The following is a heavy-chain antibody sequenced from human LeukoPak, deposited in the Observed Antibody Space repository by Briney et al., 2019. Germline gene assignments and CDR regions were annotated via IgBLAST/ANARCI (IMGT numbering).Heavy chain of an antibody. CDR3: ARDGDSSGWEPYFDH. D-gene: IGHD6-19*01. J-gene: IGHJ4*02. CDR2: ISSSGSTI. Sequence: SGGSLRLSCAASGFTFSDYYMSWVRQAPGKGLEWVSYISSSGSTIYYADSVKGRFTISRDNAKNSLYLQMNSLRAEDTAVYYCARDGDSSGWEPYFDHWGQGTLVTVSS. V-gene: IGHV3-11*04. CDR1: GFTFSDYY.